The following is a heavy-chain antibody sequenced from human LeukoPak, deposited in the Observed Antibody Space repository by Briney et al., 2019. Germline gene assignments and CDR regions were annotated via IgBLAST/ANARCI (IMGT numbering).Heavy chain of an antibody. CDR3: ARDATDDIFTGSYGMVV. V-gene: IGHV3-21*01. CDR2: ISSSSSYI. D-gene: IGHD3-9*01. CDR1: GFNFSSYS. Sequence: PGGSLRLSCAASGFNFSSYSMNWVRQAPGKGLGWVSSISSSSSYIYYADSVKGRFTISRDNAKNSLYLQMNSLRAEDTAVYYCARDATDDIFTGSYGMVVWGQGPTVTVSS. J-gene: IGHJ6*02.